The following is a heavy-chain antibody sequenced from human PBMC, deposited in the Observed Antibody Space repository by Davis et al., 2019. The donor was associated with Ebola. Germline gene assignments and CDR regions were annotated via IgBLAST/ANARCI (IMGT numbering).Heavy chain of an antibody. CDR2: ISYDGSNK. V-gene: IGHV3-30-3*01. CDR1: GFTFSSYA. J-gene: IGHJ6*04. Sequence: GESLKISCAASGFTFSSYAMHWVRQAPGKGLEWVAVISYDGSNKYYADSVKGRFTISRDNSKNTLYLQTNSLRAEDTAVYYCARQSGMDVWGKGTTVTVSS. CDR3: ARQSGMDV.